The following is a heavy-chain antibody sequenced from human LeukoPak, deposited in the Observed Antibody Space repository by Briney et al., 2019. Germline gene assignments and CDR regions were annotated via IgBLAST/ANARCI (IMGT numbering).Heavy chain of an antibody. V-gene: IGHV3-73*01. Sequence: PGGSLRLSCAASGFTFSGSAMHWVRQASGKGLEWVGRIRSKANSYATAYAASVKGRFTISRDDSKNTAYLQMNSLKTEDTAVYYCTSNRLTFPYYYYYGMDVWGQGTTVTVSS. CDR3: TSNRLTFPYYYYYGMDV. CDR1: GFTFSGSA. CDR2: IRSKANSYAT. J-gene: IGHJ6*02. D-gene: IGHD2-21*01.